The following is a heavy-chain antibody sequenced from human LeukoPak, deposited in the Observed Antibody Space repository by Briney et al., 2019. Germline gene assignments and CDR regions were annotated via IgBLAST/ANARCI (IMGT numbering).Heavy chain of an antibody. D-gene: IGHD1-26*01. V-gene: IGHV5-51*01. CDR3: GMSGDRVPLQDDVFDV. J-gene: IGHJ3*01. CDR1: GYSFTSYC. CDR2: IYPGDSGP. Sequence: HGESLKISCKVSGYSFTSYCIGWVRQMPGKGLEWMGIIYPGDSGPTYSPSFQGQVTISVDRSINTAYLQWSSLQASDTAMYYCGMSGDRVPLQDDVFDVWGQGTMVTAST.